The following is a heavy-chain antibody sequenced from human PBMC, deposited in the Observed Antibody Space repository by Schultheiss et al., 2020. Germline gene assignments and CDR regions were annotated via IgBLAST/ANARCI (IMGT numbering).Heavy chain of an antibody. CDR2: IYYSGST. J-gene: IGHJ2*01. CDR3: ARGGGKRYCSGGSCYFRHWYFDL. D-gene: IGHD2-15*01. Sequence: SETLSLTCTVSGGSVSSGSYYWSWIRQPPGKGLEWIGYIYYSGSTNYNPSLKSRVTISVDTSKNQFSLKLSSVTAADTAVYYCARGGGKRYCSGGSCYFRHWYFDLWGRGTLVTVSS. V-gene: IGHV4-61*01. CDR1: GGSVSSGSYY.